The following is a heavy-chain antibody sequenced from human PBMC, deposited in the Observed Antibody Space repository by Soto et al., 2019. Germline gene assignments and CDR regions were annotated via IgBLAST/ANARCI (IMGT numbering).Heavy chain of an antibody. J-gene: IGHJ4*02. D-gene: IGHD6-6*01. CDR1: GLTFSNFR. CDR2: ISNDGRST. Sequence: EVQLVESGGGLVQPGGSLRLSCAASGLTFSNFRMHWVRQAPGKGLVWVALISNDGRSTNHADSVKGRFTISRDNAKSTLYLQLNSLRAEDTAVYYCARDTASISYWGQGTLVTVSS. CDR3: ARDTASISY. V-gene: IGHV3-74*01.